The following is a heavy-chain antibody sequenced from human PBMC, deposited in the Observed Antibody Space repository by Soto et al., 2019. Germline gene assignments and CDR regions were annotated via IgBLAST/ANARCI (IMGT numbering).Heavy chain of an antibody. CDR2: INHSGST. CDR3: ASGARLRIKSLGMDV. CDR1: GGSFSGYY. V-gene: IGHV4-34*01. D-gene: IGHD3-16*02. Sequence: SETLSLTCAVYGGSFSGYYWSWIRQPPGKGLEWIGEINHSGSTNYNPSLKSRVTISVDTSKNQFSLKLSSVTAADTAVYYCASGARLRIKSLGMDVWGQGTTVTVSS. J-gene: IGHJ6*02.